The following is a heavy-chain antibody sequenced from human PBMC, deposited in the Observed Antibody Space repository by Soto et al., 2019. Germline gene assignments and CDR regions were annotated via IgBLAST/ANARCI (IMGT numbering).Heavy chain of an antibody. J-gene: IGHJ6*02. CDR3: AKDLGSSGFFPYYYGMDV. CDR1: GFTFSSYA. CDR2: ISGSGGST. V-gene: IGHV3-23*01. D-gene: IGHD6-19*01. Sequence: GGSLRLSCAASGFTFSSYAMSWVRQAPGKGLEWVSAISGSGGSTYYADSVKGRFIISRDNSKNTLYLQMNSLRAEDTAVYYCAKDLGSSGFFPYYYGMDVWGQGTTVTVSS.